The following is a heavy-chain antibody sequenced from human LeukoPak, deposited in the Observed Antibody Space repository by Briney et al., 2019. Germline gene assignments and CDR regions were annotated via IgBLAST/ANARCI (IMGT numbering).Heavy chain of an antibody. CDR1: GYIFTGYY. J-gene: IGHJ4*02. CDR2: INPDSGVS. CDR3: ARAGPTSTRLRPGGSFDY. D-gene: IGHD3-16*01. V-gene: IGHV1-2*02. Sequence: GASVKVSCKASGYIFTGYYIHWVRQAPGQGLEWMGWINPDSGVSTYSQKFQGRVATTRDTPITTAYLELRSLRCDDSAVYYCARAGPTSTRLRPGGSFDYWGQGALVTVSS.